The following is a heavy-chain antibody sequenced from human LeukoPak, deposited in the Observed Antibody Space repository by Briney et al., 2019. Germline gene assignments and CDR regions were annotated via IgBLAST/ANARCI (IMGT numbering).Heavy chain of an antibody. J-gene: IGHJ4*02. D-gene: IGHD4-17*01. CDR1: GFTFSDYY. CDR3: ARDDYGVLQRPFDY. CDR2: ISSSGSTI. V-gene: IGHV3-11*01. Sequence: GGSLRLSCAASGFTFSDYYMSWIRQAPGKGLEWVSYISSSGSTIYYADSVKGRFTISRDNAKNSLYLQMDSLRAEDTAVYYCARDDYGVLQRPFDYWGQGTLVTVSS.